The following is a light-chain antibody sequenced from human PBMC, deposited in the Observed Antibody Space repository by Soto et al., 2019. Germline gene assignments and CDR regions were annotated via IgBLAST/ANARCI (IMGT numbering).Light chain of an antibody. J-gene: IGKJ3*01. Sequence: DIQLTQSPSFLSASVGDRVTITCRASQGISSYLAWYQQKPGKAPKLLIYAASTLQSGVPSRFSGSGSGTEFTLTISSLQPEDFATYYCLQDYSYPLTFGPGTKVDIK. CDR1: QGISSY. CDR2: AAS. CDR3: LQDYSYPLT. V-gene: IGKV1-9*01.